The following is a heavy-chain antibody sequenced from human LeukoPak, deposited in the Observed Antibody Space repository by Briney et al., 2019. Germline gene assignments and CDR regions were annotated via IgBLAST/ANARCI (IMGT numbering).Heavy chain of an antibody. CDR1: GFTVSSNY. CDR3: TRSLRVRGVPDYMDV. J-gene: IGHJ6*03. Sequence: PGGSLRLSCAASGFTVSSNYMSWVRQAPGKGLEWVSVIYSGGSTYYADSVKGRFTISRDNSKNTLYLQMNNLRADDTAVYYCTRSLRVRGVPDYMDVWGKGTTVTVS. CDR2: IYSGGST. D-gene: IGHD3-10*01. V-gene: IGHV3-53*01.